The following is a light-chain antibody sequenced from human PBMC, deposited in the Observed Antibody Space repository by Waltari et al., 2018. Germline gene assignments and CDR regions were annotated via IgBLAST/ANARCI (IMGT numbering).Light chain of an antibody. CDR2: GAS. J-gene: IGKJ1*01. Sequence: EIVLTQSPGTLSLSPGERGTLSCRASQSVCRFLAWYQQKPGQAPRLLIYGASTRATGIPDGCSGSGSGTDFSRTISRMEPEDFAVYYCQKYDRLPATFGQGTKVEIK. CDR1: QSVCRF. V-gene: IGKV3-20*01. CDR3: QKYDRLPAT.